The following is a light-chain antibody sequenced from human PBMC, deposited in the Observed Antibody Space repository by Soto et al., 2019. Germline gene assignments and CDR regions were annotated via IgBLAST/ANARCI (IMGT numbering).Light chain of an antibody. J-gene: IGLJ1*01. CDR2: EVT. Sequence: QSALTQPPSASGSPGQSVTISCTGTSSDVGGYNYVSWYQQHPGKAPKLMIYEVTKRPSGVPDRFSGSKSGNTASLTVSGLQAEDEAEYYCSSFEGSNNYVFGTGTKLTVL. V-gene: IGLV2-8*01. CDR1: SSDVGGYNY. CDR3: SSFEGSNNYV.